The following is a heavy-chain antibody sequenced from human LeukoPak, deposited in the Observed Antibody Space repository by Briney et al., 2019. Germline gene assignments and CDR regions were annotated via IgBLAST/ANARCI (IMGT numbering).Heavy chain of an antibody. Sequence: SSQTLSLTCTVSGGSISSGSYYWSWIRQPPGKGLEWIGRIYTSGSTNYNPSLKSRVTISVDTSKNQFSLKLSSVTAAGAAVYYCARAPYYYDSSGPWDHYYYMDVWGKGTTVTVSS. CDR1: GGSISSGSYY. CDR2: IYTSGST. CDR3: ARAPYYYDSSGPWDHYYYMDV. J-gene: IGHJ6*03. D-gene: IGHD3-22*01. V-gene: IGHV4-61*02.